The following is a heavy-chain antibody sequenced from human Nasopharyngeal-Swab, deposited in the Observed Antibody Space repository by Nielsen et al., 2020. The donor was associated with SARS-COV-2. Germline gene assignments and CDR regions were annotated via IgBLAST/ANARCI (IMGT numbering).Heavy chain of an antibody. J-gene: IGHJ6*02. V-gene: IGHV3-48*03. CDR1: GFTFSSYE. CDR3: ARMGRDSSSYSYYYYGMDV. Sequence: GGSLRLSCAASGFTFSSYEMNWVRQAPGKGLEWVSYISSSGSTIYYADSVKGRFTISRDNAKNSLYLQMNSLRAEDTAVYYCARMGRDSSSYSYYYYGMDVWGQGTTVTVSS. D-gene: IGHD3-22*01. CDR2: ISSSGSTI.